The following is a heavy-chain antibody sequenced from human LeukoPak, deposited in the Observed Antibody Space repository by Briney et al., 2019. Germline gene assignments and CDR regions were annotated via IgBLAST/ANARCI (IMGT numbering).Heavy chain of an antibody. CDR2: IYYSGST. CDR3: ARERRDGYNLFDY. Sequence: SETLSLTCTVSGGSISSHYWSWIRQPPGKGLEWLGYIYYSGSTNYNPSLKSRVTISVDTPKNQFSLKLSSVTAADTAVYYCARERRDGYNLFDYWGQGTLVTVSS. CDR1: GGSISSHY. V-gene: IGHV4-59*11. J-gene: IGHJ4*02. D-gene: IGHD5-24*01.